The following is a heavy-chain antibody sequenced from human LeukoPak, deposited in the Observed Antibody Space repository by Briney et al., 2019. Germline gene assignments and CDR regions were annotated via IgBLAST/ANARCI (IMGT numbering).Heavy chain of an antibody. D-gene: IGHD6-13*01. Sequence: GRSLRLSCAASGFTFSSYAMHWVRQAPGKGLEWVAVISYDGSNKYYADSVKGRFTISRDNSKNTLYLQMNSLRAEDTAVYYCARSYSSSWYTVYYWGQGTLVTVSS. CDR2: ISYDGSNK. CDR1: GFTFSSYA. J-gene: IGHJ4*02. CDR3: ARSYSSSWYTVYY. V-gene: IGHV3-30-3*01.